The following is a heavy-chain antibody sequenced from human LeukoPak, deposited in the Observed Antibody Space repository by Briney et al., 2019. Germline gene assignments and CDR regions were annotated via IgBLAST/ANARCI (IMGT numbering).Heavy chain of an antibody. J-gene: IGHJ6*02. V-gene: IGHV1-69*13. CDR3: FRVSIAARSPYYYGMDV. CDR1: GGTFSIYA. Sequence: ASVKVSCTASGGTFSIYAISWVRQAPGQGLEWMGGIIPVFGTSNYAQRFQGRVTIIVDVSPSTAYMYLSSLRSEDTAVYYFFRVSIAARSPYYYGMDVWGQGTMVTVSS. D-gene: IGHD6-6*01. CDR2: IIPVFGTS.